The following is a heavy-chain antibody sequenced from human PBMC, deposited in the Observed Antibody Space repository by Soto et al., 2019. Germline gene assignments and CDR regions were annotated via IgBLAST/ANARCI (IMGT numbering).Heavy chain of an antibody. Sequence: QVRLVESGGGVVQPGTSLRLSCEASGFTFSSYAIHWVRQAPGKGLGWVAFMSSDGSNTFYADSVRGRFTVSRDNSKSTLYLQMNGLMPEDTAVYYCTKSHSTALVPYYFDYWGQGTLVTVSS. J-gene: IGHJ4*02. V-gene: IGHV3-30*18. D-gene: IGHD5-18*01. CDR3: TKSHSTALVPYYFDY. CDR1: GFTFSSYA. CDR2: MSSDGSNT.